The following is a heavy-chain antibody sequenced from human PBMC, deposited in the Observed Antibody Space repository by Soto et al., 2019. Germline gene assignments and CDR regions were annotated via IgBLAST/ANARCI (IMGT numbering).Heavy chain of an antibody. Sequence: GGSLRLSCAASGFTFDDYAMHWVRQAPGKGLEWVSGISWNSGSIGYADSVKGRFTISRDNAKNSLYLQMNSLRAEDTALYYCAKDNSSGWRPYYYYYMDVWGKGTTVPVYS. CDR3: AKDNSSGWRPYYYYYMDV. D-gene: IGHD6-19*01. V-gene: IGHV3-9*01. CDR1: GFTFDDYA. J-gene: IGHJ6*03. CDR2: ISWNSGSI.